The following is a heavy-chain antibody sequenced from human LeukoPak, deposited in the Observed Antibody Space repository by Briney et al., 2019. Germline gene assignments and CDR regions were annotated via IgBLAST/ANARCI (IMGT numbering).Heavy chain of an antibody. Sequence: ASVKDSCKASGFTFTAYYMHWVRQAPGQGLEWMGWINPNSGGTIYAQKFQGRVTMTRDTSISTAYMDLSRLRSDDTAVYFCAAGRPSGNSDYWGQGTLVTVSP. CDR1: GFTFTAYY. CDR2: INPNSGGT. J-gene: IGHJ4*02. D-gene: IGHD3-3*01. V-gene: IGHV1-2*02. CDR3: AAGRPSGNSDY.